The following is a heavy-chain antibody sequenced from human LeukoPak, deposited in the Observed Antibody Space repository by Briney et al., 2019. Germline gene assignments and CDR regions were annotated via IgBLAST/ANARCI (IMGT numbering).Heavy chain of an antibody. V-gene: IGHV3-30*04. D-gene: IGHD3-10*01. J-gene: IGHJ4*02. CDR3: ARDGGSDHPFDY. Sequence: GGSLRLSCAASGLTFSSYAMHWIRQAPSKGLEWVAVISYDGSNKYYADSVKGRFTISRDNSKNTLYLQMNSLRAEDTAVYYCARDGGSDHPFDYWGQGTLVTVSS. CDR2: ISYDGSNK. CDR1: GLTFSSYA.